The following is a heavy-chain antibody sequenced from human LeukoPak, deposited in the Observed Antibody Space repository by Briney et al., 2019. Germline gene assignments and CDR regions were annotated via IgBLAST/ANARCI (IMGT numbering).Heavy chain of an antibody. CDR1: GSSFSDHY. CDR3: ARVLTNSWSRTVCDN. CDR2: TRNKADSYTT. Sequence: GGSLRLSCAASGSSFSDHYMDWVRQAPGKGLEWVGRTRNKADSYTTEYAASVKGRFTISRDDSKNSLYLQMNSLKTEDTAVYYCARVLTNSWSRTVCDNWGQGTLVTVSS. V-gene: IGHV3-72*01. J-gene: IGHJ4*02. D-gene: IGHD6-13*01.